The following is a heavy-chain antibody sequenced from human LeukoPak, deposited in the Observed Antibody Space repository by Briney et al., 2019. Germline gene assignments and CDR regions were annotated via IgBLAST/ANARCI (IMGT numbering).Heavy chain of an antibody. Sequence: PSETLSLTCTVSGGSISSSYYYWGWIRQPPGKGLEWLGSIYSSGSTYYNPSLKSRVTISVDTSKNQFSLKLSSVTAADTAVYYCARGWGHYYGSGSYYKIYYYYGMDVWGQGTTVTVSS. CDR1: GGSISSSYYY. J-gene: IGHJ6*02. CDR3: ARGWGHYYGSGSYYKIYYYYGMDV. CDR2: IYSSGST. V-gene: IGHV4-39*07. D-gene: IGHD3-10*01.